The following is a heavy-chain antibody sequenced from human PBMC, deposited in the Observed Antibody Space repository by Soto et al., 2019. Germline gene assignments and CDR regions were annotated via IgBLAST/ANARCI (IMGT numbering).Heavy chain of an antibody. CDR2: ISYDGSNK. V-gene: IGHV3-30*18. CDR3: VKGGYHYFDY. J-gene: IGHJ4*02. Sequence: GGSLRLSCAASRFTFFNYGMHCVRQTPGKGLEWVAVISYDGSNKYYADSVKGRFTISRDNSKNTLYLQMNSLRAEDTAVYYCVKGGYHYFDYWGQGT. D-gene: IGHD5-12*01. CDR1: RFTFFNYG.